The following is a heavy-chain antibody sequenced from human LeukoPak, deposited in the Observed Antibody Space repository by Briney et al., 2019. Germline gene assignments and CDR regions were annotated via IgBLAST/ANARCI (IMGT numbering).Heavy chain of an antibody. CDR3: ARDGISSTSHFYYYYYGMDV. V-gene: IGHV3-21*01. CDR1: GFTFSSYS. Sequence: GGSLRLSCAASGFTFSSYSMNWVRQAPGKGLEWVSSISSSSSYIYYADSVKGRFTISRDNAKNSLYLQMNSLRAEDTAVYYCARDGISSTSHFYYYYYGMDVWGQGTTVTVSS. D-gene: IGHD2-2*01. CDR2: ISSSSSYI. J-gene: IGHJ6*02.